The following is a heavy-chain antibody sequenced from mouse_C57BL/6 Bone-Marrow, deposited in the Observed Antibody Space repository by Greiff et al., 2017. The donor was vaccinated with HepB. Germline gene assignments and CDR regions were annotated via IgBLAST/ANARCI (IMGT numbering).Heavy chain of an antibody. J-gene: IGHJ4*01. Sequence: VQLQQSGAELVRPGASVKLSCTASGFNIKDDYMHWVKQRPEQGLEWIGWIDPANGDTEYASKFQGKATITADTASNTAYLQLSSLTSEDTAVYDYTNHGQLSIREEAMDYWGQGTSVTVSS. CDR3: TNHGQLSIREEAMDY. CDR2: IDPANGDT. CDR1: GFNIKDDY. D-gene: IGHD3-2*02. V-gene: IGHV14-4*01.